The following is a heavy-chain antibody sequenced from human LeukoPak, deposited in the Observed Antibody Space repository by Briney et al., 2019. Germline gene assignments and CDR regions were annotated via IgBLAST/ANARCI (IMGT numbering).Heavy chain of an antibody. Sequence: GASVKVSCKASGYTFTSYGISWVRQAPGQGLEWMGWISAYNGNTNYAQKLQGRVTMTTDTSTSTAYMELRGLRSDDTAVYYCARVFRVAADYYYYYYMDVWGKGTTVTVSS. J-gene: IGHJ6*03. V-gene: IGHV1-18*01. D-gene: IGHD6-13*01. CDR1: GYTFTSYG. CDR3: ARVFRVAADYYYYYYMDV. CDR2: ISAYNGNT.